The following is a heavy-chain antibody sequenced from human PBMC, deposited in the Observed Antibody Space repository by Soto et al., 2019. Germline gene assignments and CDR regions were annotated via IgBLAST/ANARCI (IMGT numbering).Heavy chain of an antibody. V-gene: IGHV1-2*02. CDR1: GYTFTGHY. CDR2: IGPESGAT. CDR3: GRGRSGQIVVFY. D-gene: IGHD1-26*01. Sequence: ASVKVSCKASGYTFTGHYIHWVRQAPEQGPEWMGEIGPESGATRYAQRFQGRVTMTRDTSITTVYMELKNLSPDDTAVYYCGRGRSGQIVVFYWGQGTPVTVSS. J-gene: IGHJ4*02.